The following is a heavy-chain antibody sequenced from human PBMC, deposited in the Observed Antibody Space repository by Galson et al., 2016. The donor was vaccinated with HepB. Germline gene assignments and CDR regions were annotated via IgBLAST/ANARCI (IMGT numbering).Heavy chain of an antibody. V-gene: IGHV3-23*01. CDR2: ISGWGGST. CDR3: ARYCTGGVCDTYYYGMDV. Sequence: SLRLSCAASGFNFHNYAMSWVRQAPAKGLEWVSAISGWGGSTYYADSVKGRFTISRDNSKNTLYLQMNSLRAEDTALYYCARYCTGGVCDTYYYGMDVWGKGTTVTVSS. CDR1: GFNFHNYA. D-gene: IGHD2-8*02. J-gene: IGHJ6*04.